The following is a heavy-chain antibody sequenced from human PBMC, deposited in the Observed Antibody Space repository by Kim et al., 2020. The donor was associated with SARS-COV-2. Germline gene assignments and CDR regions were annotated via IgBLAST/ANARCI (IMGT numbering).Heavy chain of an antibody. V-gene: IGHV4-31*02. CDR3: AKTVYDTDAYYNLDP. D-gene: IGHD3-22*01. J-gene: IGHJ5*02. Sequence: PSLKSRVIISVDTSKNQYSLNLSSVTAADTAVDYCAKTVYDTDAYYNLDPWGQGTLVTVSS.